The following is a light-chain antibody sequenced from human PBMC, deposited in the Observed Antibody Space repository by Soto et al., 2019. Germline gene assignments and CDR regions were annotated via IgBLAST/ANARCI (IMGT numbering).Light chain of an antibody. CDR1: QSISNH. V-gene: IGKV1-39*01. CDR2: AAS. J-gene: IGKJ1*01. Sequence: IQMTQSPSSLSASVEDRVIITCRASQSISNHLNWYQRKPGKAPKLLIFAASSLQSGVPSRFSGSRSGPDFTLTISSLQPEDFATYYCQQSYSSPPTFGQGTKVDIK. CDR3: QQSYSSPPT.